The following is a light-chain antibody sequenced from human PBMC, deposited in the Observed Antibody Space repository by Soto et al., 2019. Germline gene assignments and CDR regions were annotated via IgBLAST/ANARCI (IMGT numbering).Light chain of an antibody. J-gene: IGKJ1*01. CDR1: QSVRSSY. CDR2: GAS. CDR3: QQFGSSLWT. Sequence: EIVLTQSPGTLSLSPGERATLSCRASQSVRSSYLAWYQQKPGQAPRLLIYGASSRAAGIPDRFSGSGSETDFTLTINRLEPEDFAVYYCQQFGSSLWTFDQGTKVEIK. V-gene: IGKV3-20*01.